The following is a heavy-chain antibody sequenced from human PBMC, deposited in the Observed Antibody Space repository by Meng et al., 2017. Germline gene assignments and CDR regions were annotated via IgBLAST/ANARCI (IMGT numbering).Heavy chain of an antibody. V-gene: IGHV6-1*01. Sequence: QLPQPGPGLVKPSQTLSLTCAISGDSVSSNSAAWNWIRQSPSRGLEWLGRAYYRSKWYHDYAESVKSRISIDPDTSKNQFSLQLRSVTPEDSAVYYCARGSYSFDSWGQRTLVTVSS. CDR1: GDSVSSNSAA. CDR3: ARGSYSFDS. D-gene: IGHD1-26*01. J-gene: IGHJ4*02. CDR2: AYYRSKWYH.